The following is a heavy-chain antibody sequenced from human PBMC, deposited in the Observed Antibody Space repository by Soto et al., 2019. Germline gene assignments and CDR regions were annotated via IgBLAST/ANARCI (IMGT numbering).Heavy chain of an antibody. J-gene: IGHJ3*02. D-gene: IGHD2-15*01. CDR1: GGSSSSSSYY. CDR3: ARLPLYCSGGSCLSDSAFDI. CDR2: IYYSGST. V-gene: IGHV4-39*01. Sequence: PSETLSLTCPVSGGSSSSSSYYWGWIRQPPGKGLEWIGSIYYSGSTYYNPSLNSRVTISVDTSENQFSLKLSSVTAADTAVYYCARLPLYCSGGSCLSDSAFDIWGQGTMVTIS.